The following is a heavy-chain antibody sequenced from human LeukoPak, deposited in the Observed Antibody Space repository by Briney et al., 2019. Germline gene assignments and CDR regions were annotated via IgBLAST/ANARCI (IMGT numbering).Heavy chain of an antibody. CDR2: ISYDGSHK. CDR1: GFTFSSYG. V-gene: IGHV3-30*03. CDR3: ARDRTSSGWFFDF. Sequence: GGSLRLSCAASGFTFSSYGMHWVRQAPGKGLEWVAIISYDGSHKYYADSVKGRFTISRDNSKNTMYLQMSSLRAEDTAVYYCARDRTSSGWFFDFWGQGILVTVSS. D-gene: IGHD6-19*01. J-gene: IGHJ4*02.